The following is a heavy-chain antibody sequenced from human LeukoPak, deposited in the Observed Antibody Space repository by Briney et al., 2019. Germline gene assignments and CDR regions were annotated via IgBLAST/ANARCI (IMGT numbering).Heavy chain of an antibody. CDR3: ARAADYYDSSGYLPPYFQH. CDR1: GYTFTSYG. V-gene: IGHV1-18*01. D-gene: IGHD3-22*01. Sequence: GASVKVSCKASGYTFTSYGISWVRQARGQGLEWMGWISAYNGNTNYAQKLQGRVTMTTDTSTSTAYMELRSLRSDDTAVYYCARAADYYDSSGYLPPYFQHWGQGTLVTVSS. CDR2: ISAYNGNT. J-gene: IGHJ1*01.